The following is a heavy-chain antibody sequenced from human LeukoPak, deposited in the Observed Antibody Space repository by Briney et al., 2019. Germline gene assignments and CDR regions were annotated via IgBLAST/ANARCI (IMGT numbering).Heavy chain of an antibody. D-gene: IGHD3-22*01. V-gene: IGHV1-69*05. CDR3: ASTYYYDSSGHQGFDY. Sequence: ASVKVSCKASGGTFSSYAISWVRQAPGQGLEWMGGFIPIFGTANYAQKFQGRVTITTDESTSTAYMELSSLRSEDTAVYYCASTYYYDSSGHQGFDYWGQGTLVTVSS. CDR1: GGTFSSYA. CDR2: FIPIFGTA. J-gene: IGHJ4*02.